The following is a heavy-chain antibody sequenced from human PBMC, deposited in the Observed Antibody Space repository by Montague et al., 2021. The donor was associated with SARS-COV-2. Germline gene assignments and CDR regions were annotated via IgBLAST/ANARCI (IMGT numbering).Heavy chain of an antibody. CDR2: ISISCSYI. CDR3: ARDGYGSGSYASGLDV. J-gene: IGHJ6*02. D-gene: IGHD3-10*01. CDR1: GFTFSSYS. V-gene: IGHV3-21*01. Sequence: SLRLSCAASGFTFSSYSMNWVRQAPGKGLEWVSSISISCSYIYYADSVKGRFTISRDNAKNSLYLQMNSLRAEDTAVYYCARDGYGSGSYASGLDVWGQGTTVTVSS.